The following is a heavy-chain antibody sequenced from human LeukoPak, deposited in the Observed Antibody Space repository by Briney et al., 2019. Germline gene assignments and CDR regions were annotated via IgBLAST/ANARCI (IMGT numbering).Heavy chain of an antibody. CDR2: MNPNSGNT. V-gene: IGHV1-8*01. Sequence: ASVTVSFKASGYTFTTYDINWVRQATGQGLEWMGWMNPNSGNTGYAQKFQGRVTMTRNTSISTAYMELSSLRSEDTAVYYCARGPNKSDGGNSGSAWFDPWGQGTLVTVSS. J-gene: IGHJ5*02. CDR3: ARGPNKSDGGNSGSAWFDP. CDR1: GYTFTTYD. D-gene: IGHD4-23*01.